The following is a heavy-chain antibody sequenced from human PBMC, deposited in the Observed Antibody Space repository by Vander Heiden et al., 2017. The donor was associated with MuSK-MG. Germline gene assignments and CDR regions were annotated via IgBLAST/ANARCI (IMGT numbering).Heavy chain of an antibody. CDR2: IYSGGST. Sequence: EVQLVESGGGLVQPGGSLRLSCAASGFTVSSNYMSGVRQAPGKGLEWVSVIYSGGSTYYADSVKGRFTISRDNSKNTLDLQMNSLRAEDTAVYYCARDEMHYDILTGYDYYGMDVWGQGTTVTVSS. J-gene: IGHJ6*02. CDR3: ARDEMHYDILTGYDYYGMDV. V-gene: IGHV3-66*01. CDR1: GFTVSSNY. D-gene: IGHD3-9*01.